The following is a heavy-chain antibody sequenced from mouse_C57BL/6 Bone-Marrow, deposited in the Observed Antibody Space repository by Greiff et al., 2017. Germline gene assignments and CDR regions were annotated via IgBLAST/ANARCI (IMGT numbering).Heavy chain of an antibody. V-gene: IGHV1-55*01. D-gene: IGHD1-1*01. Sequence: AQLLQPGAELVKPGASVKMSCKASGYTFTSYWITWVKQRPGQGLEWIGDIYPGSGSTNYNEKFKSKATLTVDTSSNTAYMQLISLTSEDSAVYYCVITTVDPLDYWGQGTTLTVSS. CDR1: GYTFTSYW. CDR2: IYPGSGST. J-gene: IGHJ2*01. CDR3: VITTVDPLDY.